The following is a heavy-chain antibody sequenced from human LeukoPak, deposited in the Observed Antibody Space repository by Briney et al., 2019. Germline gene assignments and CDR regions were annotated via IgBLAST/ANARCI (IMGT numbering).Heavy chain of an antibody. CDR1: GDRITSYW. D-gene: IGHD2-21*02. J-gene: IGHJ5*01. V-gene: IGHV5-51*01. CDR3: VVLRSAYCGGDCNWFDS. CDR2: IYPGDSDT. Sequence: GESLKISCKGSGDRITSYWIGWVRHMPGKGLEWMGVIYPGDSDTTYSPAFQGQVTMSADESTTTAYLEWDSLRASDAAIYYCVVLRSAYCGGDCNWFDSWGQGTLVTVSS.